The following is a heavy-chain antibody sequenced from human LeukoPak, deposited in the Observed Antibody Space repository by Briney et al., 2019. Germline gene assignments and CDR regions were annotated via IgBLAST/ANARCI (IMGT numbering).Heavy chain of an antibody. CDR2: IYYSGST. CDR3: ARFTGFGARFDY. CDR1: GGSISSTSYY. Sequence: SETLSLTCTVSGGSISSTSYYWGWIRQPPGKGLEWIGSIYYSGSTYYNPSLKSRVTISVDTSKNQFSLKLSSVTAADTAVYYCARFTGFGARFDYWGQGTLVTVSS. J-gene: IGHJ4*02. D-gene: IGHD3-10*01. V-gene: IGHV4-39*07.